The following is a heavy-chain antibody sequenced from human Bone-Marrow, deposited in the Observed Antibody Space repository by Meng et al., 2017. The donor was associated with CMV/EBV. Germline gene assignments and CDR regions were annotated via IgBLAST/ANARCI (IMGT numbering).Heavy chain of an antibody. D-gene: IGHD2-2*01. Sequence: ASVKVSCKASGYTFTSYGISWVRQAPGQGLEWMGWSNPNSGGTNYAQKFQGRVTMTRDTSISTAYMELSRLRSDDTAVYYCARDLGCSSTSCYLIGVDAFDIWGQGTMVTVSS. CDR3: ARDLGCSSTSCYLIGVDAFDI. CDR2: SNPNSGGT. J-gene: IGHJ3*02. V-gene: IGHV1-2*02. CDR1: GYTFTSYG.